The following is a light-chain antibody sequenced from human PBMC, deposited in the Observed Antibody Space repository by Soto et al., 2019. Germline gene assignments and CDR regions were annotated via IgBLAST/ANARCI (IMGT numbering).Light chain of an antibody. V-gene: IGLV2-14*03. CDR2: EVT. CDR1: SSDIGGYNY. Sequence: QSALTQPPSASGSPGQSVTISCTGTSSDIGGYNYVSWYQQHPGKAPKLIIYEVTNRPSGVSNRFSGSKSDSTASLTIAGLQSEDEAEYYCSSFTSSSTRVFGTGTKLTVL. J-gene: IGLJ1*01. CDR3: SSFTSSSTRV.